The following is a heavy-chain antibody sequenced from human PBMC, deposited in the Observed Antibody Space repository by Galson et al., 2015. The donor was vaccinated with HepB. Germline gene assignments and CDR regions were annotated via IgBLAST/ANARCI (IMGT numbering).Heavy chain of an antibody. D-gene: IGHD2-2*01. V-gene: IGHV1-69*06. CDR3: ASERDKDCSSTSCYSGYFDY. CDR1: GGTFSSYA. J-gene: IGHJ4*02. CDR2: IIPIFGTA. Sequence: SVKVSCKASGGTFSSYAISWVRQAPGQGLEWMGGIIPIFGTANYAQKFQGRVTITADKSTSTAYMELSSLRFEDTAVYYCASERDKDCSSTSCYSGYFDYWGQGTLVTVSS.